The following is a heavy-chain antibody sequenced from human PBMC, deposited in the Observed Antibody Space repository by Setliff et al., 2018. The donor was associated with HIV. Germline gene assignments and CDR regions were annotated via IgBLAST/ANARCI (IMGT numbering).Heavy chain of an antibody. J-gene: IGHJ4*02. CDR2: VYTSGST. Sequence: PSETLSLTCTVSGGSISSGSYYWSWIRQPAGKGLEWIGHVYTSGSTDYNPSLKSRVTISVDTSKNQFSLKLTSVTAADTAVYFCARSPSARLYFDYWGQGTLVTVSS. CDR1: GGSISSGSYY. V-gene: IGHV4-61*09. CDR3: ARSPSARLYFDY.